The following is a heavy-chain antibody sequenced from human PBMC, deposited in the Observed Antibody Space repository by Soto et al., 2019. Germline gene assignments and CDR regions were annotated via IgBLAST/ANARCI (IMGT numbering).Heavy chain of an antibody. Sequence: ASVKVSCKASGYTFTGYYMHWVRQAPGQGLELMGWINPNSGGTNYAQKFQGWVTMTRDTSISTAYMELSRLRSDDTAVYYCARGGIVVVPAAIRAADFDYWGQGTLVTVSS. D-gene: IGHD2-2*01. J-gene: IGHJ4*02. CDR3: ARGGIVVVPAAIRAADFDY. CDR1: GYTFTGYY. V-gene: IGHV1-2*04. CDR2: INPNSGGT.